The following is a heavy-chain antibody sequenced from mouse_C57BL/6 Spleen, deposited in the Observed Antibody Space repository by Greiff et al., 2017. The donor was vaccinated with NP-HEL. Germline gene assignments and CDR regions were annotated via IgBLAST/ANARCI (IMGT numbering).Heavy chain of an antibody. Sequence: EVQLVESGGGLVKPGGSLKLSCAASGFTFSSYAMSWVRQTPEQRLEWVATISDGGSYTYYPDNVKGRFTLSRDNAKKNLYLQMSHLKSEDTAMYYCARDLYYWVVDYWGQGTSVTVSA. D-gene: IGHD1-1*01. J-gene: IGHJ4*01. V-gene: IGHV5-4*01. CDR3: ARDLYYWVVDY. CDR2: ISDGGSYT. CDR1: GFTFSSYA.